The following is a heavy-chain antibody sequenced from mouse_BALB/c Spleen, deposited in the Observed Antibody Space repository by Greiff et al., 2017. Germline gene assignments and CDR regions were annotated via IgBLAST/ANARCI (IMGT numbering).Heavy chain of an antibody. CDR2: INPYNDGT. Sequence: EVQLQQSGPELVKPGASVKMSCKASGYTFTSYVMHWVKQKPGQGLEWIGYINPYNDGTKYNEKFKGKATLTADKSSSTAYMQLSSLTSEDSAVYYCARGRGYDGYQFLFAYWGQGTLVTVSA. J-gene: IGHJ3*01. V-gene: IGHV1-14*01. CDR1: GYTFTSYV. CDR3: ARGRGYDGYQFLFAY. D-gene: IGHD2-3*01.